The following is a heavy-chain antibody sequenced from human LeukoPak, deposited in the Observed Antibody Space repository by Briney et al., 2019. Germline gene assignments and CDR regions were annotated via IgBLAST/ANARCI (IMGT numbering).Heavy chain of an antibody. Sequence: SETLSLTCTVSGGSISSGDYYWSWIRQPPGKGLEWIGYIYYSGSTYYNPSLKSRVTISVDTSKNQFPLRLSSVTAADTAVYYGARDLAYPMAGRVYWGQGTLVTVSS. D-gene: IGHD6-19*01. V-gene: IGHV4-30-4*08. CDR1: GGSISSGDYY. CDR3: ARDLAYPMAGRVY. CDR2: IYYSGST. J-gene: IGHJ4*02.